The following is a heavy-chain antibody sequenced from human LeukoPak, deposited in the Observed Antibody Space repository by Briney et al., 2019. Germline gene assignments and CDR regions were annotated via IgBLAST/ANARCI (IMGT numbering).Heavy chain of an antibody. J-gene: IGHJ4*02. D-gene: IGHD3-22*01. CDR3: AREAYYYDSSGYYR. V-gene: IGHV3-21*01. Sequence: AGGSLRLSCAASGFTFSSYSMNWVRQAPGKGLEWVSSISSSSSYIYYADSVKGRFTISRDNAKNSLYLQMNSLRAEDTAVYYCAREAYYYDSSGYYRWGQGTLVTVSS. CDR1: GFTFSSYS. CDR2: ISSSSSYI.